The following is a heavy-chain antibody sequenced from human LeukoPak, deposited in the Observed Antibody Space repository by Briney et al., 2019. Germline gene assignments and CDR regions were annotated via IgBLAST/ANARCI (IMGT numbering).Heavy chain of an antibody. J-gene: IGHJ6*02. CDR1: GYTLTELS. CDR2: FDPEDGET. Sequence: ASVKVSCKVSGYTLTELSMHWVRQAPGKGLEWMGGFDPEDGETIYAQKFQGRVTMTEDTSTDTAYMELSSLRSEDTAVYYCAGSPSGXGXYYXYGMDVWGQGTTVTVSS. CDR3: AGSPSGXGXYYXYGMDV. V-gene: IGHV1-24*01. D-gene: IGHD5-12*01.